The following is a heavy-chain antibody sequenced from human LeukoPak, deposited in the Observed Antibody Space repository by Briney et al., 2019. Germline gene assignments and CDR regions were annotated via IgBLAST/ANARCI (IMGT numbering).Heavy chain of an antibody. Sequence: SVKVSCKAPGRTFSSYPISCVRQAPGQGREWAGEIIPIFGTEIYAQKFQGRVTIHTHEPTSTAYMELSSLRSEDTAVYYCAARIVGATTFDYWGQGTLVTVSS. CDR3: AARIVGATTFDY. CDR2: IIPIFGTE. D-gene: IGHD1-26*01. CDR1: GRTFSSYP. V-gene: IGHV1-69*05. J-gene: IGHJ4*02.